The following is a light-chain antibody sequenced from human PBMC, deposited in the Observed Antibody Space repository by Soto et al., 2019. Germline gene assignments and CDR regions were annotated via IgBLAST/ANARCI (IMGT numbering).Light chain of an antibody. Sequence: IKMNQSPSSLSASVGDRVTITCRASQSISSYLNWYQQKPGKAPKLLIYAASSLQSGVPSRFSGSGSGTDFTLTISSLQPEDFATYYCQQSYSTPLTFGGGSMVDVK. CDR2: AAS. CDR1: QSISSY. V-gene: IGKV1-39*01. CDR3: QQSYSTPLT. J-gene: IGKJ4*01.